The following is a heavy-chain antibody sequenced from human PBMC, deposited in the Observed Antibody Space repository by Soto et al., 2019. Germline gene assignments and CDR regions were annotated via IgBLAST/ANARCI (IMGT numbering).Heavy chain of an antibody. CDR2: IYDDVST. CDR3: ARGGSSWYGAWFDP. V-gene: IGHV4-59*01. D-gene: IGHD6-13*01. CDR1: GGSISSYY. Sequence: SETLSLTCTVSGGSISSYYWSWIRQPPGKGLEWIGYIYDDVSTNYNPSLKSRVTISVGTSKNQFSLKLSSVTAADTAVYYCARGGSSWYGAWFDPWGQGTLVTVSS. J-gene: IGHJ5*02.